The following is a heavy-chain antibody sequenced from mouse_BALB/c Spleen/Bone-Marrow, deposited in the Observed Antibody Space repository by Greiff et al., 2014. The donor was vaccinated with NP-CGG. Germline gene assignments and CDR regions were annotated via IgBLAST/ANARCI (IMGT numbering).Heavy chain of an antibody. Sequence: QVQLKESGPELVRPGVSVKISCKGSGYTFTDYGMHWVNQSHAKSLEWIGLISLYSGNTNYNQKFKDKATMTVDKSSSTAYMELARLTSEDSAIYYCARGDYRYDETMDYWGQGTSVTVSS. J-gene: IGHJ4*01. V-gene: IGHV1-67*01. CDR3: ARGDYRYDETMDY. D-gene: IGHD2-14*01. CDR1: GYTFTDYG. CDR2: ISLYSGNT.